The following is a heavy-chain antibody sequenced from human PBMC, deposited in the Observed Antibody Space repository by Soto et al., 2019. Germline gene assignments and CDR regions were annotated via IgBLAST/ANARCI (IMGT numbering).Heavy chain of an antibody. D-gene: IGHD3-22*01. CDR3: ARDYYDSSGPGRLDT. Sequence: ASVKVSCKASGYSFIGHYLHWVRQAPGQGLEWMGWVNPHSGGTFYVQKFQGRITMTRDTSTSTAYMELSRLRSDDTAVYFCARDYYDSSGPGRLDTWGQGTLVTVSS. V-gene: IGHV1-2*02. CDR1: GYSFIGHY. CDR2: VNPHSGGT. J-gene: IGHJ5*02.